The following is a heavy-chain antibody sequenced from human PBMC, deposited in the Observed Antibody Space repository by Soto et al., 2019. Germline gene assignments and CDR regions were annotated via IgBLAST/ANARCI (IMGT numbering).Heavy chain of an antibody. V-gene: IGHV5-51*01. J-gene: IGHJ6*02. CDR2: IYPGDSDT. CDR1: GYSFTSYW. D-gene: IGHD3-22*01. CDR3: ARLAYDSSGYGYYYYGMDV. Sequence: PGESLKISCKGSGYSFTSYWIGWVRQMPGKGLEWMGIIYPGDSDTRYSPSFQGQVTISADKSISTAYLQWSSLKASDTAMYYCARLAYDSSGYGYYYYGMDVWGQGTTVTVSS.